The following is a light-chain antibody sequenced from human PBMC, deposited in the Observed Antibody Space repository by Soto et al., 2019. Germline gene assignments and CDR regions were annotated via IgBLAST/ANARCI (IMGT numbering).Light chain of an antibody. CDR2: GAS. J-gene: IGKJ2*01. V-gene: IGKV3-15*01. Sequence: ERVMTQSPATLSVSPGERATLSCRASQSVSSNLAWYQQKPGQAPRLLIYGASTRATGIPARFSGSGSGTDFPLTISSLQSEDFAVYYCQQYYNWPYTFGQGTKLEIK. CDR3: QQYYNWPYT. CDR1: QSVSSN.